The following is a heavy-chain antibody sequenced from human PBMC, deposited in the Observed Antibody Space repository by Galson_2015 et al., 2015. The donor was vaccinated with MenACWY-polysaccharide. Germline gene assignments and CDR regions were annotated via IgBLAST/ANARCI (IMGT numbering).Heavy chain of an antibody. CDR2: ITSTAGST. CDR3: AKCPSDTSGWYGAKSDY. D-gene: IGHD6-19*01. Sequence: SLRLSCAASGFTFSSFVMSWVRQAPGKGLEWVSAITSTAGSTYYVDSVKGRFTVSRDNSKNTLYLEMNTLRVEDKAVYYCAKCPSDTSGWYGAKSDYWGRGTLVTVSS. CDR1: GFTFSSFV. V-gene: IGHV3-23*05. J-gene: IGHJ4*02.